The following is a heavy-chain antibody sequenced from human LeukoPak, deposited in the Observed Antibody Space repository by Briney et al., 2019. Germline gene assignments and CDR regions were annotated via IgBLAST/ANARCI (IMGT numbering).Heavy chain of an antibody. CDR2: IWYDGSNK. J-gene: IGHJ4*02. V-gene: IGHV3-33*01. D-gene: IGHD3-22*01. Sequence: GRSLRLSCAASGFTFSSYGMHWVRQVPGKGLEWVAVIWYDGSNKYYADSVKGRFTISRDNSKNTLYLQMNSLRAEDTAVYYCARDPTYDSSGYNFDYWGQGTLVTVSS. CDR1: GFTFSSYG. CDR3: ARDPTYDSSGYNFDY.